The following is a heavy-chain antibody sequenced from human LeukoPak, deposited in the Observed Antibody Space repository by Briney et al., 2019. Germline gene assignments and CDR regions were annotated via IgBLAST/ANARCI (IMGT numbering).Heavy chain of an antibody. CDR3: ARHLPGGAGYYFDY. CDR2: LYHSGRT. D-gene: IGHD3-3*02. CDR1: SYSISSGYY. Sequence: SETLSLTCAVSSYSISSGYYWAWIRQPPGKGLEWTENLYHSGRTYYNPSLKSRVTISVDTSKNQFSLKLSSVTAADTAVYYRARHLPGGAGYYFDYWGQGTLVTVSS. J-gene: IGHJ4*02. V-gene: IGHV4-38-2*01.